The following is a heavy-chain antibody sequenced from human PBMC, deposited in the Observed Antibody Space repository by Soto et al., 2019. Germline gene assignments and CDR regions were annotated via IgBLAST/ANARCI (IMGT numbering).Heavy chain of an antibody. CDR2: IIPIPGTA. J-gene: IGHJ6*02. CDR1: GGTFSSYA. CDR3: ARSQGSSTSLEICYYYYYGMDV. D-gene: IGHD2-2*01. Sequence: QVQLVQSGAEVKKPGSSVKVSCKASGGTFSSYAISWVRQAPGQGLEWMGGIIPIPGTANYAQKFQGRVTITADESTSTGYMELSSLRSEYTAVYYCARSQGSSTSLEICYYYYYGMDVWGQGTTVTVSS. V-gene: IGHV1-69*01.